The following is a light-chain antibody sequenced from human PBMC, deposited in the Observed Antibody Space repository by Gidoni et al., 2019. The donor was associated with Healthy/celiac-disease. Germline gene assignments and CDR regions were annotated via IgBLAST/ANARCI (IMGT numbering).Light chain of an antibody. Sequence: DIQMTQAPSTLSASVGDRVTITCRASQSIVGALAWYQQKPGKAPNLLLYKTSNLESGVPSRFSGSGSGTEFTLPISSLQPDDFATYYCQQYNNYPWTFGQGTKVEIK. CDR1: QSIVGA. J-gene: IGKJ1*01. CDR3: QQYNNYPWT. CDR2: KTS. V-gene: IGKV1-5*03.